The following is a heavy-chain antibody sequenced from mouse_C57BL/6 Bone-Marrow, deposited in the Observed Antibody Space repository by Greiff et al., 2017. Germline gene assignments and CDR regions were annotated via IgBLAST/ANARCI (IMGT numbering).Heavy chain of an antibody. CDR1: GFTFSDFY. J-gene: IGHJ4*01. Sequence: EVQGVESGGGLVQSGRSLRLSCATSGFTFSDFYMEWVRQAPGKGLEWIAASRNKANDYTTEYSASVKGRFIVSRDTSQSILYLQMNALRAEDTAIYYCARENSGAMDYWGQGTSVTVSS. V-gene: IGHV7-1*01. CDR2: SRNKANDYTT. CDR3: ARENSGAMDY.